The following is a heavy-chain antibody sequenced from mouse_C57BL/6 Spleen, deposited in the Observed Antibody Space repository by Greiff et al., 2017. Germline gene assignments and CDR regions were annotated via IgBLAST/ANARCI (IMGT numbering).Heavy chain of an antibody. CDR3: ARAYYSNFYYAMDY. J-gene: IGHJ4*01. CDR1: GFTFSSYA. CDR2: ISDGGSYT. D-gene: IGHD2-5*01. Sequence: EVKLVESGGGLVKPGGSLKLSCAASGFTFSSYAMSWVRQTPEKRLEWVATISDGGSYTYYPDNVKGRFTISRDNAKNNLYLQMSHLKSEDTAMYYCARAYYSNFYYAMDYWGQGTSVTVSS. V-gene: IGHV5-4*03.